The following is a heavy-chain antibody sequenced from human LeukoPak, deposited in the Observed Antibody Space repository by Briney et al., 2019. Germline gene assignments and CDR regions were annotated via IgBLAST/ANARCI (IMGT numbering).Heavy chain of an antibody. D-gene: IGHD4-17*01. CDR3: ARGNDYGDYIFGY. CDR1: GGSFSGYY. Sequence: SETLSLTCAVYGGSFSGYYWSWIRQPPGKGLEWIGEINHSGSTNYNPSLKSRVTISVDTSKNQFSLKLSSVTAADTAVYYCARGNDYGDYIFGYWGQGTLVTVSS. V-gene: IGHV4-34*01. J-gene: IGHJ4*02. CDR2: INHSGST.